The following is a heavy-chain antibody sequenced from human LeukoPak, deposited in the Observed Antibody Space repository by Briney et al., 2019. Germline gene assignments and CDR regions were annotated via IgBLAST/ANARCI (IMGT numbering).Heavy chain of an antibody. D-gene: IGHD3-10*01. V-gene: IGHV1-69*13. CDR3: ARDFGYGSSSKTDYGMDV. CDR1: GGTFSSYA. J-gene: IGHJ6*02. CDR2: IIPIFGTA. Sequence: SVKVSCKASGGTFSSYAISWVRQAPGQGLEWMGGIIPIFGTANYAQKLQGRVTITADESTSTAYMELSSLRSEDTAVYYCARDFGYGSSSKTDYGMDVWGQGTTVTVSS.